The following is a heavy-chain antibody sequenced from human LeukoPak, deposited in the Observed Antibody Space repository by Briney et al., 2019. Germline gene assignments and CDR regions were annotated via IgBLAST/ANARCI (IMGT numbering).Heavy chain of an antibody. Sequence: HAGGSLRLSCAASGFTVSRNDMNWVRQAPGKGPEWVSVIYSGGRTYYADSVKGRFTISRDNSKNTLYLQMNSLRVDDTAVYYCAKETVLLWFGTWGQGTLVTVSS. CDR3: AKETVLLWFGT. CDR1: GFTVSRND. D-gene: IGHD3-10*01. J-gene: IGHJ4*02. V-gene: IGHV3-53*01. CDR2: IYSGGRT.